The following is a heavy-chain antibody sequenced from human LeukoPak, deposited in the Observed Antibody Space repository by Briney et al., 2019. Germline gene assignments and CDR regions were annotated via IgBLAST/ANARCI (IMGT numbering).Heavy chain of an antibody. CDR2: ISAYNGNT. J-gene: IGHJ3*02. CDR3: ARLRVAYGSGSYSDFDM. V-gene: IGHV1-18*01. CDR1: GYTFTSYG. D-gene: IGHD3-10*01. Sequence: ASVKVSCKASGYTFTSYGISWVRQAPGQGLEWMGWISAYNGNTNYAQKLQGRVTMTTDTSTSTAYMELRSLRSDDTAMYYCARLRVAYGSGSYSDFDMWGQGTMVTVSS.